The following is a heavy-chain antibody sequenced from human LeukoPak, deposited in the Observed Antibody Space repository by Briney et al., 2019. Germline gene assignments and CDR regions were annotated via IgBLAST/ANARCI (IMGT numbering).Heavy chain of an antibody. CDR3: ARDQNFQH. V-gene: IGHV3-74*01. CDR1: GFTFSYFW. Sequence: QTGESLRLSCAASGFTFSYFWMHWFRQTPGKGLVWVSCTNTDGSYSSYADSVKGRFTISRDNVRNTLYLQMSSLRVEDTAVYYCARDQNFQHWGQGILVTVSS. CDR2: TNTDGSYS. J-gene: IGHJ1*01.